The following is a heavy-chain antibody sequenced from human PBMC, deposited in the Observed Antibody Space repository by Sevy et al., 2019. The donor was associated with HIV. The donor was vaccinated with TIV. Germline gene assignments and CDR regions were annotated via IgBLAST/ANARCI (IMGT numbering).Heavy chain of an antibody. CDR1: GFTFSTYA. J-gene: IGHJ6*02. CDR2: ISGSGGST. V-gene: IGHV3-23*01. Sequence: GGSPRLSCAASGFTFSTYAMSWVRQAPGKGLEWVSAISGSGGSTYYADSVMGRFTVSRDKSKSTLYLQMNSLRAEDTAVYYCAKGDSTFYGLDVWGQGTTVTVSS. CDR3: AKGDSTFYGLDV. D-gene: IGHD6-13*01.